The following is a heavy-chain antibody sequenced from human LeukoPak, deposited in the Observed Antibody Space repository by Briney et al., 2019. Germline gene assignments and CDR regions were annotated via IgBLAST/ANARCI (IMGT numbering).Heavy chain of an antibody. CDR3: AKSFSYYYGSESYYIYGSSYGMDV. D-gene: IGHD3-10*01. J-gene: IGHJ6*02. V-gene: IGHV3-23*01. CDR2: ISASGGST. CDR1: GFTISSYA. Sequence: PGGSLRLSCAAPGFTISSYAMRWVRQAPGKGLEWVSAISASGGSTYYADSVKGRFTISRDNSKNTLYLQMNSLRAEDTAVYYCAKSFSYYYGSESYYIYGSSYGMDVWAKGPRSPSP.